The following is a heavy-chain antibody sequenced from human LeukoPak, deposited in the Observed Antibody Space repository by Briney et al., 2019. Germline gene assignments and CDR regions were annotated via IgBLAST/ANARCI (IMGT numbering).Heavy chain of an antibody. V-gene: IGHV4-31*03. CDR3: ARDRNYYGMDV. CDR2: IYYSGST. Sequence: SQTLSLTCTVTGGSISSGGYYLSLIRQYPGKNMEWIGYIYYSGSTYYNPSLKSRVTISVGTSKNQFSLKLSSVTAADTAVYYCARDRNYYGMDVWGQGTTVTVSS. CDR1: GGSISSGGYY. J-gene: IGHJ6*02.